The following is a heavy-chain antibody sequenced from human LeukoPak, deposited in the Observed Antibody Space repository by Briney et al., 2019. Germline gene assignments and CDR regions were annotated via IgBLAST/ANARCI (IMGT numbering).Heavy chain of an antibody. CDR1: GFTFSNYW. CDR2: IRQDGSEK. V-gene: IGHV3-7*01. D-gene: IGHD3-22*01. J-gene: IGHJ4*02. CDR3: ARTVGGSGYYASLFDY. Sequence: PGGSLRLSCAASGFTFSNYWMSWVRQAPGKGLEWVANIRQDGSEKYYVDSVKGRFTISRDNAKNSLYLQMNSLRAEDTAVYYCARTVGGSGYYASLFDYWGQGTLVTVSS.